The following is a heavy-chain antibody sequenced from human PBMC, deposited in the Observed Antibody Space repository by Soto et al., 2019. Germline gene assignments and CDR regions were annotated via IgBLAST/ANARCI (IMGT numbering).Heavy chain of an antibody. V-gene: IGHV3-33*01. D-gene: IGHD5-18*01. J-gene: IGHJ6*02. CDR3: ARDGGEDTAMVTSFYYYGMDV. CDR1: GFTFSSYG. Sequence: QVQLVESGGGVVQPGRSLRLSCAASGFTFSSYGMHWVRQAPGKGLEWVAVIWDDGSNKYYADSVKGRFTISRDNSKNPLYLQRNSLRAEDTAVYYCARDGGEDTAMVTSFYYYGMDVWGQGTTVTVSS. CDR2: IWDDGSNK.